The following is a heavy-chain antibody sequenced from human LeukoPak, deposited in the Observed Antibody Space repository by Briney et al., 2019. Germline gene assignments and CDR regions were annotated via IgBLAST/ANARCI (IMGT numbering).Heavy chain of an antibody. Sequence: GGSLRLSCAASGFTFSSYSMNWVRQAPGKGLEWVSSISSSSSYIYYADSVKGRSTISRDNAKNSLYLKMNSLRAEDTAVYYCARERSSGWYFDYWGQGTLVTVSS. V-gene: IGHV3-21*01. CDR2: ISSSSSYI. D-gene: IGHD6-19*01. CDR3: ARERSSGWYFDY. CDR1: GFTFSSYS. J-gene: IGHJ4*02.